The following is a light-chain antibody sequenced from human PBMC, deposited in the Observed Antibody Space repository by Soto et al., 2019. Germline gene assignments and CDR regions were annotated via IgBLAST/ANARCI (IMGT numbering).Light chain of an antibody. Sequence: QSVLTQPPSASGTPGQRVTISCSGSSSNIGSNYVYWYQQLPGTAPKLLIYSNNQRPSGVPDRYSGSKSGTSASLAISGLRSEDEADYYCAAWDDSLEGVFGGWTKLTVL. V-gene: IGLV1-47*02. CDR2: SNN. CDR3: AAWDDSLEGV. J-gene: IGLJ3*02. CDR1: SSNIGSNY.